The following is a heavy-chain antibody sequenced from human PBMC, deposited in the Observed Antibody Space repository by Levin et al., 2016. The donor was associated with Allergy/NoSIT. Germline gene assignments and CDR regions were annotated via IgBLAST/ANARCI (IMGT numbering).Heavy chain of an antibody. J-gene: IGHJ4*02. CDR2: INHSGST. CDR3: ARGGLNVVVPAAHFDY. Sequence: PGKGLEWIGEINHSGSTNYNPSLKSRVTISVDTSKNQFSLKLSSVTAADTAVYYCARGGLNVVVPAAHFDYWGQGTLVTVSS. D-gene: IGHD2-2*01. V-gene: IGHV4-34*01.